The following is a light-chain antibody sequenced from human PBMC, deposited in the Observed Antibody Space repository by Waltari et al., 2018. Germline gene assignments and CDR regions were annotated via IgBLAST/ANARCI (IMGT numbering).Light chain of an antibody. J-gene: IGLJ3*02. CDR1: SSAFGNYNH. V-gene: IGLV2-14*01. CDR2: EVC. Sequence: QSALTQPASVSGSPGQSITISCTGTSSAFGNYNHVSWFQQHPDKAPKLIIYEVCDRPSGVSVRFSGTKSANTASLTISGLQAEDEAHYYCSSVTSTTTWVFGGGTKLTVL. CDR3: SSVTSTTTWV.